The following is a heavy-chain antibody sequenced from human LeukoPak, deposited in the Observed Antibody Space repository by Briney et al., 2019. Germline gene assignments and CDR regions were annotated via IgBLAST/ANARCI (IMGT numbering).Heavy chain of an antibody. CDR2: IYYSGST. J-gene: IGHJ4*02. V-gene: IGHV4-30-4*01. D-gene: IGHD5-18*01. CDR1: GGSISSADYY. CDR3: ARVGFTAVDRAFDY. Sequence: SETLSLTCTVSGGSISSADYYWSWIRQPPGKGLEWVGYIYYSGSTYYNPSLKSRVTISVDTSKNQFSLRLSSVTAADTAVYYCARVGFTAVDRAFDYWGQGTLVTVSS.